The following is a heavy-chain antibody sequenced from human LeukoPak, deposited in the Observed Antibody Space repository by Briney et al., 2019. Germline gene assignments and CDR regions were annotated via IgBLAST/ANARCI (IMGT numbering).Heavy chain of an antibody. Sequence: SETLSLSCAVHGASFASYSWSWIRQSPGKGLEWIGEVNRVGYTIYNPSLKSRVNISIDTSTTQFSLRLSSVTVADTAVYFCARERVVSDYNWFDPWGQGTLVPVSS. CDR1: GASFASYS. CDR2: VNRVGYT. V-gene: IGHV4-34*01. J-gene: IGHJ5*02. CDR3: ARERVVSDYNWFDP. D-gene: IGHD6-25*01.